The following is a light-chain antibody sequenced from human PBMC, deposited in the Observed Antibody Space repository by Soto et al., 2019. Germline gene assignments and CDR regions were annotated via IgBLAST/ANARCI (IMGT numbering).Light chain of an antibody. CDR3: HQYNSWPPGT. J-gene: IGKJ2*01. V-gene: IGKV3-11*01. CDR1: QSFRGL. Sequence: EVVLTQSPVTLSLSPGERATLSCRASQSFRGLLAWYQQKPGQAPRLLIYGASSRATGIPDRFSGSGSGTDFTLTISRLEPEDFALYYCHQYNSWPPGTFGQGTKVDIK. CDR2: GAS.